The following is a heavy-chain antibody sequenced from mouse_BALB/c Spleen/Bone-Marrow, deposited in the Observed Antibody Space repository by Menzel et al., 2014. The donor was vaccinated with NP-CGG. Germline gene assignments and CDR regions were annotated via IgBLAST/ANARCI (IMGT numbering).Heavy chain of an antibody. Sequence: QVQLQQSGAGLARPGASVKMSCKASGYTFTTYTMHWVKQRPGQGLEWIGYINPSSGYTNYNQKFKDKATLTADKSSSTAYMQLSSLTSEDSAVYFCAKRDIYYGYDGNAMDYWGQGTSVTVSS. CDR3: AKRDIYYGYDGNAMDY. J-gene: IGHJ4*01. CDR2: INPSSGYT. CDR1: GYTFTTYT. V-gene: IGHV1-4*01. D-gene: IGHD2-2*01.